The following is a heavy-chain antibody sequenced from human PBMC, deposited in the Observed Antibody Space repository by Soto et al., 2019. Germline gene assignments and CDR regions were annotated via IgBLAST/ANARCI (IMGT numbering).Heavy chain of an antibody. Sequence: QVQLQESGPGLVKPSETLSLTCTVSGGSIRSYYWSWIRQPPGKGLEWIGYIYYSGSTNYNPSLKSRVTSSVDTSKNQFSLKLSSVTAADTAVYYCARRYGGNFDYWGQGTLVTVSS. CDR1: GGSIRSYY. J-gene: IGHJ4*02. CDR3: ARRYGGNFDY. V-gene: IGHV4-59*01. D-gene: IGHD3-16*01. CDR2: IYYSGST.